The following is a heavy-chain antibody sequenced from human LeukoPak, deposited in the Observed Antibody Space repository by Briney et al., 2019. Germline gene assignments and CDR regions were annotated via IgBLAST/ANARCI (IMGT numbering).Heavy chain of an antibody. J-gene: IGHJ3*02. V-gene: IGHV3-7*05. D-gene: IGHD3-16*01. Sequence: GGSLRLSCAASGITFNNFWMTWVRQAPGKGLEWVANIKQDGSEKNIVDSLKGRFTISRDNAKNSLYLQMNSLRAEDTAVYYCTGGGGAFDIWGQGTMVTVSS. CDR3: TGGGGAFDI. CDR1: GITFNNFW. CDR2: IKQDGSEK.